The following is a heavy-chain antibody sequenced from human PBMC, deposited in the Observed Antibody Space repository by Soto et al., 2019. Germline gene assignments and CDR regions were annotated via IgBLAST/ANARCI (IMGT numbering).Heavy chain of an antibody. CDR1: GVSFSDYY. V-gene: IGHV4-34*01. Sequence: QVQLQQWGAGLLKPSETLSLTCAVFGVSFSDYYWIWIRQPTGKGLEWIGEIKHSGTTNDNPSLKSRVTISVDKSKNQFSLKLSSVTAAGSAVYYCSSGRRKALAYNSWYFDLWGRGTLVTVSS. D-gene: IGHD1-1*01. CDR3: SSGRRKALAYNSWYFDL. J-gene: IGHJ2*01. CDR2: IKHSGTT.